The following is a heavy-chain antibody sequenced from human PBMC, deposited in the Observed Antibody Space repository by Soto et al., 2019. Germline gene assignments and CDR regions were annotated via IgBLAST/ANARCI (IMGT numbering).Heavy chain of an antibody. J-gene: IGHJ1*01. CDR2: IDYDGTTT. V-gene: IGHV3-74*01. CDR3: TRGPRASSGGTGAY. D-gene: IGHD2-2*01. Sequence: EVQLVESGGGLVQPGGTLRLSCAASGFSFDSYWMHWVRQAPGQGPMWVSRIDYDGTTTNYADSVKGRFTISRDNAKSTLHLQMNSLRPEDTAVYYCTRGPRASSGGTGAYWGKGTLVTVSS. CDR1: GFSFDSYW.